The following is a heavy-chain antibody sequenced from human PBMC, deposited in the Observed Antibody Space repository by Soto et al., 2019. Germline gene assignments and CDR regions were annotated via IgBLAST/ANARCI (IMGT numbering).Heavy chain of an antibody. J-gene: IGHJ5*02. CDR2: ISSSGSSR. CDR1: GFTFSDYH. V-gene: IGHV3-11*01. D-gene: IGHD2-8*01. CDR3: ARGGTNMMTWFDP. Sequence: PGASLTLSYAASGFTFSDYHMRSIRQTPGKGLEWVSYISSSGSSRYCADSVKGRFTISRDTAKNSLYLQMNSLIPDDTAVYFCARGGTNMMTWFDPRAQGTQVTVYS.